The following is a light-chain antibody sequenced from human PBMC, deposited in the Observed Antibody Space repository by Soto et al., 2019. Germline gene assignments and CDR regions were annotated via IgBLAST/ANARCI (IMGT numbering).Light chain of an antibody. CDR1: QSLLHSNGYNY. Sequence: DIVMTQSPLSLPVTPGEPASISCRSSQSLLHSNGYNYLDWYLQKPGQSPHLLIYLVSNRASGVPERFSGSGSGTDFKLKISRVEADDVGVYYCMQALQTPVTFGQGTRLEIK. CDR2: LVS. CDR3: MQALQTPVT. V-gene: IGKV2-28*01. J-gene: IGKJ5*01.